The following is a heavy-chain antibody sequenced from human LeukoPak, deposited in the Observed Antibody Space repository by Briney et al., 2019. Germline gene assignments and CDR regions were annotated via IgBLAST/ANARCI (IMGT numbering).Heavy chain of an antibody. CDR2: ISYDGSNK. CDR1: GFTFSSYG. Sequence: PGGSLRLSCAASGFTFSSYGMHWVRQAPGKGLEWVAVISYDGSNKYYADSVKGRFTISRDNSKNTLYLQMNSLRAEDTAVYYGSSNWGHWGQGTLVTVSS. J-gene: IGHJ4*02. D-gene: IGHD7-27*01. V-gene: IGHV3-30*03. CDR3: SSNWGH.